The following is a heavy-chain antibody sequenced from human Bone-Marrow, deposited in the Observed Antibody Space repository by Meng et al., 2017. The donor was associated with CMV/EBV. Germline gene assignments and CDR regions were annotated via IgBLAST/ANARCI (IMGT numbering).Heavy chain of an antibody. CDR1: GFTFSNAW. V-gene: IGHV3-15*01. J-gene: IGHJ4*02. D-gene: IGHD3-16*02. Sequence: ETLSLTCAASGFTFSNAWMSWVRQAPGKGLEWVGRIKSKTDGGTTDYAAPVKGRFTISRDDSKNTLYLQMNSLKTEDTAVYYCTTRIMITFGGVIGRNYLDYWGQGTLVTVSS. CDR2: IKSKTDGGTT. CDR3: TTRIMITFGGVIGRNYLDY.